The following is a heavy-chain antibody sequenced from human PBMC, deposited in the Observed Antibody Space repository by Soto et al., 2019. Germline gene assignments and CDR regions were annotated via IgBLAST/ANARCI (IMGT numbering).Heavy chain of an antibody. D-gene: IGHD1-1*01. V-gene: IGHV1-69*06. CDR1: VGTYGSDT. CDR3: ARDTLNPWNHNSSGMDV. CDR2: ITPMFGKA. Sequence: QVQLVQSGAEVKKPGSSAKVSCQASVGTYGSDTISWVRQSPGQGLEWVGGITPMFGKADYAYKFQGRVTLTADKATSTAYMELTSLRSEDKAIYYCARDTLNPWNHNSSGMDVCGQGTMVTVSS. J-gene: IGHJ6*02.